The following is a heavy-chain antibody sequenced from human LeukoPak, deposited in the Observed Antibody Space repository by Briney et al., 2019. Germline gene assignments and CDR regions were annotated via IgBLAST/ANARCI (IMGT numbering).Heavy chain of an antibody. CDR2: MNPNSGNT. CDR3: ARAPYPYDIYFDY. J-gene: IGHJ4*02. V-gene: IGHV1-8*03. D-gene: IGHD3-9*01. CDR1: RYTFTSYA. Sequence: ASVKASCKASRYTFTSYAINWVRQATGQGLEWMGWMNPNSGNTGYAQKFQGRVTITRKTSISTAYMELSSLRSEDTAVYYCARAPYPYDIYFDYWGQGTLVTVSS.